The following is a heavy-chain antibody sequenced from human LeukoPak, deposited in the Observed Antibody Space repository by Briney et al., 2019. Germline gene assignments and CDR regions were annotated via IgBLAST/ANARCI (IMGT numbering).Heavy chain of an antibody. CDR3: ARMEAATYKVDS. CDR2: IYYSGST. CDR1: GGSISSSDYY. V-gene: IGHV4-39*01. J-gene: IGHJ4*02. Sequence: SETLSLTCTVSGGSISSSDYYWGWIRQPPGKGLEWIGSIYYSGSTYYNPSLKSRVTISVDTSKNQFSLKLNSVTAADTAVYYCARMEAATYKVDSWGQGTLVTVSS. D-gene: IGHD2-15*01.